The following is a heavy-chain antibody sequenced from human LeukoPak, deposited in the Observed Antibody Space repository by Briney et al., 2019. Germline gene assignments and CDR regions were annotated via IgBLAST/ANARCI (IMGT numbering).Heavy chain of an antibody. CDR1: GYTFSPYD. V-gene: IGHV1-8*03. Sequence: VASVKVSCKTSGYTFSPYDINWLRQAAGQGLEWMGWMNPNSANTRFAQKFQGRAAITRDTSTATAYLDLSSLTSEDTAVYYCARAIRYQLLSDYWGQGTLVTVSS. D-gene: IGHD2-2*01. J-gene: IGHJ4*02. CDR2: MNPNSANT. CDR3: ARAIRYQLLSDY.